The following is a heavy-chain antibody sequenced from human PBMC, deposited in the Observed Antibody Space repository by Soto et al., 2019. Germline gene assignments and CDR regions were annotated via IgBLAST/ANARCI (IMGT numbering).Heavy chain of an antibody. CDR3: ATLGSGSYDY. Sequence: QVHLVQSGAEVKKPGSSVKVSCKASGGTFSSYIISWVRQAPGQGLGWMGRISPTVGIPNYAQKFQGRVTITADRSTSTAYMELSSLRSEDTAIYYCATLGSGSYDYWGHGTLVTVSS. V-gene: IGHV1-69*02. CDR1: GGTFSSYI. CDR2: ISPTVGIP. D-gene: IGHD1-26*01. J-gene: IGHJ4*01.